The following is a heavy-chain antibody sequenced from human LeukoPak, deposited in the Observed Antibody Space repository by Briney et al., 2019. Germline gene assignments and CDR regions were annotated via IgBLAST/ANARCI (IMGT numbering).Heavy chain of an antibody. V-gene: IGHV3-21*01. CDR1: GFTFSSYS. CDR3: AREGRWNDDY. D-gene: IGHD1-1*01. CDR2: ISSSSSYI. J-gene: IGHJ4*02. Sequence: GGSLRLSCAASGFTFSSYSMNWVRQAPGKGLEWVSSISSSSSYIYYADSVKGRFTISRDNAKNSLHLQMNSLRAEDTAVYYCAREGRWNDDYWGQGTLVTVSS.